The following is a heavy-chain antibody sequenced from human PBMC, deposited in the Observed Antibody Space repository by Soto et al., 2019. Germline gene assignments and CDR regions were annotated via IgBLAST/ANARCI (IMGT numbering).Heavy chain of an antibody. CDR1: GFTFRSFT. J-gene: IGHJ5*02. D-gene: IGHD6-13*01. Sequence: GSLRLSCAASGFTFRSFTMNWVRQAPGKGLEWVSTISSNSAYIYYTDALRGRFTISRDNAKNSLHLQMNSLRAEDTAVYYCTRDAARDSSARGWFDPWGPGTLVTVSS. CDR3: TRDAARDSSARGWFDP. CDR2: ISSNSAYI. V-gene: IGHV3-21*01.